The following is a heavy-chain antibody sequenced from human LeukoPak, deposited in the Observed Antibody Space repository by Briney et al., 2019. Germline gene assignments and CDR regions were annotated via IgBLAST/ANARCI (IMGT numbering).Heavy chain of an antibody. CDR3: ARSIGLTGGGVDV. Sequence: GGSLRLSCAASGFTFRDYNMNWVRQAPGKGLEWVSYITDSVSTIHYADSANGRFTISRDNAKNSLYLQMNSLRAEGSAVYYCARSIGLTGGGVDVWGRGTTVTVSS. D-gene: IGHD3-9*01. V-gene: IGHV3-11*01. J-gene: IGHJ6*02. CDR1: GFTFRDYN. CDR2: ITDSVSTI.